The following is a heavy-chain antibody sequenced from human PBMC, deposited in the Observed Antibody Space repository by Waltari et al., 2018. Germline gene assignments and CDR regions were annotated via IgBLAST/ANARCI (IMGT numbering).Heavy chain of an antibody. D-gene: IGHD6-13*01. J-gene: IGHJ4*02. CDR2: VYYSGRT. Sequence: QLQLQESGPGLLKPSGTLSLTCAVSDDSISSGDYYWGWIRQPPGKGPEWIGSVYYSGRTPDNPSLKRRVTISVDTSKKQFSLKLSSVTAADTAVYYCARSLHIFRAAAGMFDYWGQGTLVTVSS. V-gene: IGHV4-39*01. CDR1: DDSISSGDYY. CDR3: ARSLHIFRAAAGMFDY.